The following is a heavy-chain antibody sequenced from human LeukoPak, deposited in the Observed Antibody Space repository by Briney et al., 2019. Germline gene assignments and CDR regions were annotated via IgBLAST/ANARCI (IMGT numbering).Heavy chain of an antibody. J-gene: IGHJ5*02. CDR1: GYTFTSYG. Sequence: ASVKVSCKASGYTFTSYGISWVRQAPGQGLEWMGWISAYNGNTGYAQKFQGRVTMTRNTSISTAYMELSSLRSEDTAVYYCARGRKGYSYGYFVYWFDPWGQGTLVTVSS. CDR2: ISAYNGNT. CDR3: ARGRKGYSYGYFVYWFDP. V-gene: IGHV1-8*02. D-gene: IGHD5-18*01.